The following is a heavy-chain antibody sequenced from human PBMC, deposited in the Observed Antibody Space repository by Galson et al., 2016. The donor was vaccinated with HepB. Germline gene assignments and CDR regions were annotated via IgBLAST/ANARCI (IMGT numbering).Heavy chain of an antibody. J-gene: IGHJ6*02. CDR3: ARPGRRIAVGGNYGMDV. V-gene: IGHV1-8*01. CDR1: GYTFTSYD. Sequence: SVKVSCKASGYTFTSYDINWVRQATGQGLEWMGWMNPNSGNTGYAQKFQGRVTMTRNTSISPAYMELSSLRSEDTAVYYCARPGRRIAVGGNYGMDVWGQGTTVTVSS. CDR2: MNPNSGNT. D-gene: IGHD6-19*01.